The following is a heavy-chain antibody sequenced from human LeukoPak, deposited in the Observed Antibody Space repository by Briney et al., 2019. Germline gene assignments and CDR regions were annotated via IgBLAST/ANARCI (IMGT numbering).Heavy chain of an antibody. Sequence: SETLSLTCTVSGGSISSYYWSWIRQPPGKGLEWIGYIYYSGSTNYNPSLKSRVTISVDTSKNQFSLKLSSVTAADTAVYYCARVYYGSGSYYSFSPWGQGTLVTVSS. CDR3: ARVYYGSGSYYSFSP. V-gene: IGHV4-59*12. CDR1: GGSISSYY. CDR2: IYYSGST. D-gene: IGHD3-10*01. J-gene: IGHJ5*02.